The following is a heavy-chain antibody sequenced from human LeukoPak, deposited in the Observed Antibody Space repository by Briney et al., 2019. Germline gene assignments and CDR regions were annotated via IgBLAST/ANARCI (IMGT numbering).Heavy chain of an antibody. Sequence: GGSLRLSCTASGFTFRSYALSWVRQAPGKGLEWVSATTGSGDKLFYADSVKGRFTISRDNSKNTLYLQMNNLRAEDTAVYYCARHENGGIDYWGQGTLVTVSS. CDR1: GFTFRSYA. V-gene: IGHV3-23*01. J-gene: IGHJ4*02. CDR2: TTGSGDKL. CDR3: ARHENGGIDY. D-gene: IGHD2-15*01.